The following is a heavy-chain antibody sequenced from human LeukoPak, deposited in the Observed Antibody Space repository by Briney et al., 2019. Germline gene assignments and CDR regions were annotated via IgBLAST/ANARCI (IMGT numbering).Heavy chain of an antibody. D-gene: IGHD3-10*01. J-gene: IGHJ4*02. CDR3: AKPYYYGSRSYMDY. V-gene: IGHV3-30*18. Sequence: GRSLRLSCAASGFTFSSYGMHWVRQAPGKGLEWVAVISYDGSNTYYADSVKGRFTISRDNSKNMLYLQMNSLRAEDTAVYYCAKPYYYGSRSYMDYWGQGTLVIVSS. CDR2: ISYDGSNT. CDR1: GFTFSSYG.